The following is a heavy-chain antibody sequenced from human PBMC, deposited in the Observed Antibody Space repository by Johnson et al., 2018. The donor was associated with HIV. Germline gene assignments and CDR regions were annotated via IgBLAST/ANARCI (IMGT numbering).Heavy chain of an antibody. CDR2: IYSGGRT. D-gene: IGHD3-22*01. CDR1: GFTVSSNY. J-gene: IGHJ3*01. V-gene: IGHV3-66*03. CDR3: VRRFYDSSAFDV. Sequence: VQLVESGGGLIQPGGSLRLSCAASGFTVSSNYMSWVRQAPGKGLEWVSVIYSGGRTYYADSVKGRFTISRDNSKNTLFLQMNSLRAEDTAMYFCVRRFYDSSAFDVWGQGTLVTVSS.